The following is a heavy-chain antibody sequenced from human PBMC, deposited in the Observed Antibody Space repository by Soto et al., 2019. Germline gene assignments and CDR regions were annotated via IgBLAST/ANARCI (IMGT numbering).Heavy chain of an antibody. Sequence: SETLSLTCTVSGGSISSYYWSWLRQPPGKGLEWIGYIYYSGSTNYNPSLKSRVTIAVDTSKNQFSLKLSSVTAADTAVYYCAREPVKGYFDYGGQETLVTVSS. CDR1: GGSISSYY. CDR2: IYYSGST. V-gene: IGHV4-59*01. D-gene: IGHD3-22*01. CDR3: AREPVKGYFDY. J-gene: IGHJ4*02.